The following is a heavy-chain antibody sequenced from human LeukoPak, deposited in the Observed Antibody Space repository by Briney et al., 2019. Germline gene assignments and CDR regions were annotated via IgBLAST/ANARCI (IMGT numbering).Heavy chain of an antibody. D-gene: IGHD3-22*01. CDR3: ARGTSGYYYFSDY. J-gene: IGHJ4*02. CDR1: GDSLNTNTW. V-gene: IGHV3-53*01. CDR2: IYSGGST. Sequence: ETLSLTCAVSGDSLNTNTWWSWVCQAPGKGLEWVSVIYSGGSTYYADSVKGRFTISRDNSKNTLYLQMNSLRAEDTAVYYCARGTSGYYYFSDYWGQGTLVTVSS.